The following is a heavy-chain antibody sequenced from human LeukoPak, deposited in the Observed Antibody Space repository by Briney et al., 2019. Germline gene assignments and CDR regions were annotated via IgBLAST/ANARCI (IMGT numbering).Heavy chain of an antibody. J-gene: IGHJ4*02. CDR1: GFTFSSYS. CDR3: ARDSRMVRGVLNDY. CDR2: ISSSSSYI. V-gene: IGHV3-21*01. Sequence: WGSLRLSCAASGFTFSSYSMNWVRQAPGKELEWVSSISSSSSYIYYADSVKGRFTISRDNAKNSLYLQLNSLRAEDTAVYYCARDSRMVRGVLNDYWGQGTLVTVSS. D-gene: IGHD3-10*01.